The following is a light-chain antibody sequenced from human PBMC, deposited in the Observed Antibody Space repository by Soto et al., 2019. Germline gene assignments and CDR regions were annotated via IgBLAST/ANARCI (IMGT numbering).Light chain of an antibody. J-gene: IGLJ1*01. CDR2: EVS. CDR3: SSYTSTSSYV. Sequence: QSVLTQPASVSGSPGQSMRGSGTGTSSDVGGYNSVSWYQQHPGKPPKLIIYEVSNRPSGVSDRFSGSKSGNTASLTISGLQAEDEADYYCSSYTSTSSYVFATGTKVTVL. CDR1: SSDVGGYNS. V-gene: IGLV2-14*03.